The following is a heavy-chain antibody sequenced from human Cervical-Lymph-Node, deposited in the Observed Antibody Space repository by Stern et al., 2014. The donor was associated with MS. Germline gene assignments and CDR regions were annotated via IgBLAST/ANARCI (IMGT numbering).Heavy chain of an antibody. CDR1: GGNFTTYA. CDR3: TVTSATSEIDF. J-gene: IGHJ4*02. V-gene: IGHV1-69*01. CDR2: IIPFAGAA. D-gene: IGHD1-14*01. Sequence: QVQLVQSGDEIKKPGSSVRVSCKTSGGNFTTYAVSWVRQAPGQGLEWMGGIIPFAGAADYHTKFKGRVTITVGESTSTVYMELRRLRSEDTAVFFCTVTSATSEIDFWGQGTLVVVSS.